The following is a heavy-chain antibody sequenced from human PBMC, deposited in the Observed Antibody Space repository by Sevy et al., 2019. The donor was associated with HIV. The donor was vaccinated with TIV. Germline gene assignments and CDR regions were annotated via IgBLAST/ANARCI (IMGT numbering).Heavy chain of an antibody. Sequence: GESLKISCKGSAYTFTTHWIGWVRQMPGKGLEWMGIMSPGDSDPRCCPSFQGQVTMSVDKSVSTAYLQWHSLETSDTAIYYCARLDSYSIGWSPRYYFDYWGQGTLVTVSS. CDR2: MSPGDSDP. D-gene: IGHD6-19*01. J-gene: IGHJ4*02. V-gene: IGHV5-51*01. CDR3: ARLDSYSIGWSPRYYFDY. CDR1: AYTFTTHW.